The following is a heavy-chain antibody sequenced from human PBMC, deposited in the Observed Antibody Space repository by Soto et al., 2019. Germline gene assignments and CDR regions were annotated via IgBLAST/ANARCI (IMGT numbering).Heavy chain of an antibody. J-gene: IGHJ4*02. D-gene: IGHD3-10*01. CDR2: INPILSMS. V-gene: IGHV1-69*02. CDR1: GDTFAFHS. CDR3: ATSYGSGYRAFDY. Sequence: QVQLVQSGAEVKRPGSSVKVPCKASGDTFAFHSINWVRQAPGLGLEWMGRINPILSMSNYAQRFQGRVTMTADKSTSTAYMVLSSLRSEDTAIYYCATSYGSGYRAFDYWGQGALVTVSS.